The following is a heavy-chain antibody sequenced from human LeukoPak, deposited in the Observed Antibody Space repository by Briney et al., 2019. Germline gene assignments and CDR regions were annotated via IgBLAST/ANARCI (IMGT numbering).Heavy chain of an antibody. CDR1: RFTFDDYG. Sequence: GGSLRLSCAASRFTFDDYGMSWVRQAPGKGLEWVSGINWNGDSTGYGDSVKGRFTISRDNARNSLYLQMNSLRAEDTAFYYCAREQRYCGSTSLYSFFDYWGPGNLVTVSS. V-gene: IGHV3-20*04. D-gene: IGHD2-2*01. CDR3: AREQRYCGSTSLYSFFDY. J-gene: IGHJ4*02. CDR2: INWNGDST.